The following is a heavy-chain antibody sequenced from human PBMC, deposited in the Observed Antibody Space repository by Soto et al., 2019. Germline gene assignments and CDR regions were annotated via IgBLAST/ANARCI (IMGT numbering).Heavy chain of an antibody. V-gene: IGHV2-70*01. D-gene: IGHD5-18*01. Sequence: SGPTLVNPTQTLTLTCTFSGFSLSTSGMCVSWIRQPPGKALEWLALIDWDDDKYYSTSLKTRLTISKDTSKNQVVLTMTNMDPVDTATYYCARIRGGYSYGLYYFDYWGRGTLVTVSS. CDR1: GFSLSTSGMC. CDR3: ARIRGGYSYGLYYFDY. CDR2: IDWDDDK. J-gene: IGHJ4*02.